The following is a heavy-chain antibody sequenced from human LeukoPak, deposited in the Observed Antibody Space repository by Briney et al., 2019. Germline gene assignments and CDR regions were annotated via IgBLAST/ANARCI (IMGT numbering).Heavy chain of an antibody. J-gene: IGHJ6*03. D-gene: IGHD3-10*01. CDR1: GFTFSSYW. CDR3: ARGGKRQTRTYYYGSYYYYYMDV. V-gene: IGHV3-74*01. Sequence: GGSLRLSCAASGFTFSSYWMHWVRQAPGKGLVWVSRINSDGSSTSYADSVKGRFTISRDNAKNSLYLQMNSLRAEDTAVYYCARGGKRQTRTYYYGSYYYYYMDVWGKGTTVTISS. CDR2: INSDGSST.